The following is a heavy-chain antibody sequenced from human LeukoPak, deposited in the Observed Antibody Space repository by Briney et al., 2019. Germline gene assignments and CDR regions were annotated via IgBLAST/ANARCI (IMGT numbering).Heavy chain of an antibody. J-gene: IGHJ3*02. CDR3: ASGVLDRKGAFDI. Sequence: ASVKVSCKASGGTFSSYAISWVRQAPGQELEWMGGIIPIFGTANYAQKFQGRVTMTTDTSTSTAYMELRSLRSDDTAVYYCASGVLDRKGAFDIWGQGTMVTVSS. CDR1: GGTFSSYA. D-gene: IGHD2-2*03. V-gene: IGHV1-69*05. CDR2: IIPIFGTA.